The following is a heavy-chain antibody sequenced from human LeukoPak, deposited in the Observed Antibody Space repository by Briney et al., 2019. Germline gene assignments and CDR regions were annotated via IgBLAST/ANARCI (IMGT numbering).Heavy chain of an antibody. CDR1: DDSINTYY. Sequence: SETLSLICTVSDDSINTYYWSWVRQPAGKTLEWIGRIYRTGSTKYNPSLKSRVTMSIDTSKKQFSLKMRSVTAADTAVYYCARNIVVVDAFDIWGHGTMVTVSS. D-gene: IGHD2-2*01. CDR2: IYRTGST. J-gene: IGHJ3*02. V-gene: IGHV4-4*07. CDR3: ARNIVVVDAFDI.